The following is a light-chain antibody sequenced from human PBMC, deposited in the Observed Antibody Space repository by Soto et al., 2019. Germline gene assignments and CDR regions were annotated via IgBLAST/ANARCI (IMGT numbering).Light chain of an antibody. V-gene: IGKV1-5*03. CDR1: QTISSW. CDR3: QLYNSHSEA. Sequence: DIQMTQSPSTVSASVGDRVTITCRASQTISSWLAWYQQKPGKAPKLLIYKASTLKSGVPSRFSGSGSGTEFTLTISSLQPDDFASYYRQLYNSHSEAFGQGTKVDIK. J-gene: IGKJ1*01. CDR2: KAS.